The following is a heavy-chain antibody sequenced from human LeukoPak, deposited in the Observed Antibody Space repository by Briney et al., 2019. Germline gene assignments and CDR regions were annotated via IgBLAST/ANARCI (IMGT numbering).Heavy chain of an antibody. CDR2: IYHSGST. V-gene: IGHV4-38-2*02. CDR3: ARGVVPAAIVY. CDR1: GCSISSGYY. Sequence: SETLSLTCTVSGCSISSGYYWGWIRQPPGKGLEWIGSIYHSGSTYYNPSLKSRVTISVDTSKNQFSLKLSSVTAADTAVYYCARGVVPAAIVYWGQGTLVTVSS. J-gene: IGHJ4*02. D-gene: IGHD2-2*01.